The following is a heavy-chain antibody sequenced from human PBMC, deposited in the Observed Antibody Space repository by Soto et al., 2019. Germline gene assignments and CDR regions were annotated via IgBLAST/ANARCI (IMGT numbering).Heavy chain of an antibody. J-gene: IGHJ3*02. Sequence: GESLKISCKGSGYSFTSYWIGWVRQMPGKGLEWMGIIYPGDSDTRYSPSFQGQVTISADKSISTAYLQWSSLKASDTAMYYCASSTPYYYGSGAGDDAFDIWGQGTMVTVSS. CDR2: IYPGDSDT. CDR3: ASSTPYYYGSGAGDDAFDI. D-gene: IGHD3-22*01. V-gene: IGHV5-51*01. CDR1: GYSFTSYW.